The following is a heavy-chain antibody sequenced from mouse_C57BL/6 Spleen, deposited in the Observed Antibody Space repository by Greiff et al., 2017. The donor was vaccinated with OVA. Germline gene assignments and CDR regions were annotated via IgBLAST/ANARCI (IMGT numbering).Heavy chain of an antibody. Sequence: QVQLQQSGPELVKPGASVKLSCKASGYTFTSYDINWVKQRPGQGLEWIGWIYPRDGSTKYHEKFKGKATLTVDTSSSTAYMELHSLTSEDSAVYFCARGVGSSYPAWFAYWGQGTLVTVSA. D-gene: IGHD1-1*01. V-gene: IGHV1-85*01. CDR3: ARGVGSSYPAWFAY. CDR1: GYTFTSYD. CDR2: IYPRDGST. J-gene: IGHJ3*01.